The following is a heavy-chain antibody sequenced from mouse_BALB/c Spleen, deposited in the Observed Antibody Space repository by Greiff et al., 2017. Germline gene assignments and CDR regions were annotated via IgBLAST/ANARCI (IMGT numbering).Heavy chain of an antibody. J-gene: IGHJ4*01. Sequence: QVTLNESGPGILKPSQTLSLTCSFSGFSLSTSGMGVGWIRQPPGKGLEWLGVIWAGGSTNYNSALMSRLSISKDNSKSQVFLKMNSLQTDDTAMYYCARALYGDYWGQGTSVTVSS. CDR2: IWAGGST. V-gene: IGHV2-9*02. D-gene: IGHD2-10*02. CDR1: GFSLSTSG. CDR3: ARALYGDY.